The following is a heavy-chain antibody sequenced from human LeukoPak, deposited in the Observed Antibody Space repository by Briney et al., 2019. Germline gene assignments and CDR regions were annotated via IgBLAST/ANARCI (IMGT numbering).Heavy chain of an antibody. D-gene: IGHD5-12*01. CDR1: GGSISSNNW. CDR3: AGGKLRFPDY. J-gene: IGHJ4*02. Sequence: PSGTLSLTCTVSGGSISSNNWWSWVRQPPGKGLEWIGNIYCSGSTNYSPSLTSRVTISVDTSKNQFSLNLNSVTAADTAVYYCAGGKLRFPDYWGQGTLVTVSS. CDR2: IYCSGST. V-gene: IGHV4-4*02.